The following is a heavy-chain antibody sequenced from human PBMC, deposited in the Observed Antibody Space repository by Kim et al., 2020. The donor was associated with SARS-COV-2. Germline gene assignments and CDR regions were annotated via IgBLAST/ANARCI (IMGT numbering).Heavy chain of an antibody. V-gene: IGHV1-46*01. D-gene: IGHD6-6*01. Sequence: SYEQKYQGRVTTTRDTSTSTFYMELSSLRSEETAVYYCARSHVAARRLDYWGQGTLVTVSS. J-gene: IGHJ4*02. CDR3: ARSHVAARRLDY.